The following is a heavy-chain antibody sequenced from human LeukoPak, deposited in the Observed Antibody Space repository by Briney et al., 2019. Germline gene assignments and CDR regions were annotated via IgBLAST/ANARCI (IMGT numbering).Heavy chain of an antibody. CDR2: IYYSGST. D-gene: IGHD3-9*01. CDR3: ARQPSHYDILTGYYRDAFDI. Sequence: SETLSLTCTVSGDSISSSTYYWGWIRQPPGKGLEWIGSIYYSGSTYYNPSLKSRVTISVDTSKNQFSLKLSSVTAADTAVYYCARQPSHYDILTGYYRDAFDIWGQGTMVTVSS. J-gene: IGHJ3*02. CDR1: GDSISSSTYY. V-gene: IGHV4-39*01.